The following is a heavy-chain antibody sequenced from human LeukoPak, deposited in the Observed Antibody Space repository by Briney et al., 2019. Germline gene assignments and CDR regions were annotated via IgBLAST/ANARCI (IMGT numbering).Heavy chain of an antibody. D-gene: IGHD3-22*01. CDR3: ARDQGDRSSGYYSYYFDY. Sequence: ASVTVSCKASGYTFTSYYMHWVRQAPGQGLEWMGIINPSGGSTSYAQKFQGRVTMTRDTSTSTVYMELSSLRSEDTAVYYCARDQGDRSSGYYSYYFDYWGQGTLVTVSS. CDR1: GYTFTSYY. CDR2: INPSGGST. J-gene: IGHJ4*02. V-gene: IGHV1-46*01.